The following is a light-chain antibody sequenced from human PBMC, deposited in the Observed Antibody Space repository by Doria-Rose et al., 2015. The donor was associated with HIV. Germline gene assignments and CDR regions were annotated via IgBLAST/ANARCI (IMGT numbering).Light chain of an antibody. Sequence: TQSPGTLSLSPGERATLSCRASQSFSSTYLAWYQQKPVQAPSLLIYDGSTMATGIPDRFSASGSVTDFTLTSIRLEREVFALYYCHQYGTSWMFVHVSKVDI. CDR1: QSFSSTY. CDR2: DGS. CDR3: HQYGTSWM. J-gene: IGKJ1*01. V-gene: IGKV3-20*01.